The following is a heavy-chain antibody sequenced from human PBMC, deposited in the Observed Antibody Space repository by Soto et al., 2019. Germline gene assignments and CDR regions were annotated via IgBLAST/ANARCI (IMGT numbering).Heavy chain of an antibody. J-gene: IGHJ4*02. CDR3: ARLVQFEKHLWLPFYY. D-gene: IGHD5-18*01. Sequence: GAAVKVSCKASGYTFTSYDINWVRQATGQGLEWMGWVSPQSGNTAYAQKFQGRVTMTRDFFINTVYMELRGLTSEDTAVYYCARLVQFEKHLWLPFYYRAQGTLVTVSS. V-gene: IGHV1-8*01. CDR2: VSPQSGNT. CDR1: GYTFTSYD.